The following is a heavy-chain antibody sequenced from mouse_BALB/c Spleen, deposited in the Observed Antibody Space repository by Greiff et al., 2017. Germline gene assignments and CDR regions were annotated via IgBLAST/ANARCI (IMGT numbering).Heavy chain of an antibody. CDR3: ARSITTAMDY. Sequence: EVHLVESGGGLVQPGGSRKLSCAASGFTFSSFGMHWVRQAPEKGLEWVAYISSGSSTIYYADTVKGRFTISRDNPKNTLFLQMTSLRSEDTAMYYCARSITTAMDYWGQGTSVTVSS. CDR1: GFTFSSFG. CDR2: ISSGSSTI. D-gene: IGHD1-2*01. V-gene: IGHV5-17*02. J-gene: IGHJ4*01.